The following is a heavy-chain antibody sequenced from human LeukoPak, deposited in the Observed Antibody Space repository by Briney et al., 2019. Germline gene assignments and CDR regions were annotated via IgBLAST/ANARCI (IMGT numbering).Heavy chain of an antibody. D-gene: IGHD3-3*01. Sequence: TSETLSLTCAVYGGSFSGYYWSWIRQPPGKGLEWIGEINHSGSTNYGPSLKSRVTISVDTPKNQFSLKLSSVTAADTAVYYCARGLYYDFWSGYFNWFDPWGQGTLVTVSS. CDR1: GGSFSGYY. J-gene: IGHJ5*02. CDR2: INHSGST. CDR3: ARGLYYDFWSGYFNWFDP. V-gene: IGHV4-34*01.